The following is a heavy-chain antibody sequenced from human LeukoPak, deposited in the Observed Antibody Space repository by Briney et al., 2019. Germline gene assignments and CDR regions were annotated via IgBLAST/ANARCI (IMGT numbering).Heavy chain of an antibody. V-gene: IGHV3-9*01. D-gene: IGHD6-19*01. CDR1: GFTFDDYA. CDR2: ISWNSGSI. J-gene: IGHJ4*01. CDR3: AKDVSGWLAY. Sequence: PGGSLRLSCAASGFTFDDYAMHWVRQAPGKGLEWVSGISWNSGSIGYADSVKGRFTISRDNAKNSLYLQMNSLRAEDTVLYYCAKDVSGWLAYWGHGTLVTVSS.